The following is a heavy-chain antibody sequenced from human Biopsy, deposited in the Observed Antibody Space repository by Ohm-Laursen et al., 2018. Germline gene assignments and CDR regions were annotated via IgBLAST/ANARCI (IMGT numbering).Heavy chain of an antibody. D-gene: IGHD5-18*01. CDR3: ARLAYSEYRRDPLDV. V-gene: IGHV1-2*02. Sequence: ASVKVSCKASGYNFNAYYMQWVRQAPGQGLEWMGCINPNNGGTNYAHKFQGRVTMTRDTSISTAYMHLRGLTSDDTALYYCARLAYSEYRRDPLDVWGQGTMVTVSS. J-gene: IGHJ3*01. CDR1: GYNFNAYY. CDR2: INPNNGGT.